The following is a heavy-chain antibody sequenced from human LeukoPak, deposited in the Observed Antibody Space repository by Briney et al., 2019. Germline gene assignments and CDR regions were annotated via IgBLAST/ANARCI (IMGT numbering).Heavy chain of an antibody. V-gene: IGHV1-2*02. CDR2: INPNSGGT. CDR3: ARGGARESVFGVANIDY. Sequence: ASVKVSCKASGYTFTGCYMHWVRQAPGQGLEWMGWINPNSGGTNYAQKFQGRVTMTRDTSISTAYMELSRLRSDDTAVYYCARGGARESVFGVANIDYWGQGTLVTVSS. CDR1: GYTFTGCY. J-gene: IGHJ4*02. D-gene: IGHD3-3*01.